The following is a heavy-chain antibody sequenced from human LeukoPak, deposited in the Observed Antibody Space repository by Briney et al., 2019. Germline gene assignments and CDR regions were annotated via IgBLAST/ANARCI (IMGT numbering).Heavy chain of an antibody. CDR3: ARLTTLMVRGVIGYYYYYYMDV. D-gene: IGHD3-10*01. V-gene: IGHV4-39*07. J-gene: IGHJ6*03. Sequence: SETLSLTCTVSGGSISSSSYYWGWIRQPPGKGLEWIGEINHSGSTNYNPSLKSRVTISVDTSKNQFSLKLSSVTAADTAVYYCARLTTLMVRGVIGYYYYYYMDVWGKGTTVTISS. CDR2: INHSGST. CDR1: GGSISSSSYY.